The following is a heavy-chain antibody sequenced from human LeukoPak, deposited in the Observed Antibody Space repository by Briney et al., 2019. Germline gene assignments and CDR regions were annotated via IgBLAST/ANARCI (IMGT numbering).Heavy chain of an antibody. CDR2: ISGSAGGT. J-gene: IGHJ4*02. CDR3: AKRGVVIRVILVGFYKEAYYFDS. Sequence: GGSLRLSCAGSGITLSNYGMSWVRQAPGKGLEWVAGISGSAGGTYYADSVKGRFTISRDNAKNTLYLQLNNLRAEDTAVYFCAKRGVVIRVILVGFYKEAYYFDSWGQGALVTVSS. D-gene: IGHD3-22*01. V-gene: IGHV3-23*01. CDR1: GITLSNYG.